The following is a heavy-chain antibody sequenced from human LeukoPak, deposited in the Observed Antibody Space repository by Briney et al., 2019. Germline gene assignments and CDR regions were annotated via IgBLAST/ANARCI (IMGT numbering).Heavy chain of an antibody. CDR1: GYNFSSYW. CDR2: IYPGDSDT. D-gene: IGHD4-17*01. V-gene: IGHV5-51*01. J-gene: IGHJ4*02. Sequence: GESLKISCKGSGYNFSSYWIGWVRQMPGKGLEWMGIIYPGDSDTKYSPSFQGQVTISADKSISTAFLQWSGLKASDTAMYYCVRHDGDYVDYWGQGTLVTVSS. CDR3: VRHDGDYVDY.